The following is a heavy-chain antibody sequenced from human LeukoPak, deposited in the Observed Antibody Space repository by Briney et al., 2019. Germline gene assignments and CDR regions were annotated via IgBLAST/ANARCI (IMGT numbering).Heavy chain of an antibody. CDR1: GGSFSGYY. CDR2: INHSGST. Sequence: SETLSLTCAVYGGSFSGYYWSWIRQPPGKGLEWIGEINHSGSTNYNPSLKSRVTISVDTSRNQFSLKLSSVTAADTAVYYCATDRFSSGQSYYWGQGTLVTVSS. V-gene: IGHV4-34*01. CDR3: ATDRFSSGQSYY. D-gene: IGHD6-19*01. J-gene: IGHJ4*02.